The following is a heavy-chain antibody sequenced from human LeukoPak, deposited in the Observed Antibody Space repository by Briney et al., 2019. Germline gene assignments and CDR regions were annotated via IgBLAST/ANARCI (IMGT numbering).Heavy chain of an antibody. Sequence: VASVKVSCKASGYTFTSYDINWVRQATGQGLEWMGWMNPNSGNTGYAQKFQGRVTMTRNTSISTAYMELSSLRSEDTAVYYCARALVDTAMDYFDYWGQGTLVTVSS. CDR3: ARALVDTAMDYFDY. CDR1: GYTFTSYD. V-gene: IGHV1-8*01. D-gene: IGHD5-18*01. CDR2: MNPNSGNT. J-gene: IGHJ4*02.